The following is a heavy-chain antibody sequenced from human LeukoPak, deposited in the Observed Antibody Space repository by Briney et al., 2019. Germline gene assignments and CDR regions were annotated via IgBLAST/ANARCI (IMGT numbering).Heavy chain of an antibody. Sequence: ASVKVSCKASGYTFTSYNINWVRQATGQGLEWMGWMNPNSGNTGYAQKFQGRVTMTRNTSISTAYMELSSLRSEDTAVYYCASNGYYYYGMDVWGQGTTVTVSS. V-gene: IGHV1-8*01. CDR2: MNPNSGNT. CDR3: ASNGYYYYGMDV. J-gene: IGHJ6*02. CDR1: GYTFTSYN.